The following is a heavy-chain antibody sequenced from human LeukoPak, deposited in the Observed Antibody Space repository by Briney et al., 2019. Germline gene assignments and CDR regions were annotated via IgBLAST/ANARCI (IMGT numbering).Heavy chain of an antibody. D-gene: IGHD4-17*01. CDR3: AKESPYGDYEY. Sequence: GGSLRLSCGASGFTFSSYAMSWVRQAPGKGLEWVSGISGSGGGTNYADSVKGRFTISRDNSKNTLYLQMNSLRAEDTAVYYCAKESPYGDYEYWGQGTLVTVSS. CDR2: ISGSGGGT. CDR1: GFTFSSYA. J-gene: IGHJ4*02. V-gene: IGHV3-23*01.